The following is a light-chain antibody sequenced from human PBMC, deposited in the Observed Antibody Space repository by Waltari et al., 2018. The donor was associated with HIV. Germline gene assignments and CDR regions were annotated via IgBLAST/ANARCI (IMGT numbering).Light chain of an antibody. CDR3: QQSDNLPLT. V-gene: IGKV1-33*01. Sequence: DIQMTQSHSSLSASVGDRVTITCPESQDITTYLNWYQQKPGKAPKVLIFDASNLETGVPSRFSGSGSGTDFSFTISSLQPEDIATYYCQQSDNLPLTFGGGTKVEIK. J-gene: IGKJ4*01. CDR1: QDITTY. CDR2: DAS.